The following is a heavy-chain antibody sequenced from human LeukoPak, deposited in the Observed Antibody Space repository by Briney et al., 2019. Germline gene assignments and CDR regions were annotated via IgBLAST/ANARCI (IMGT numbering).Heavy chain of an antibody. J-gene: IGHJ3*02. Sequence: PGGSLRLSCVASGFTFRNYVMHWVRQAPGKGLEWVAGISEDESNKYYTESVKGRFTISRDNSKNALYLQMDTLTIEDTAVYYCTREADALDISGQGTMVTVSS. CDR2: ISEDESNK. CDR1: GFTFRNYV. V-gene: IGHV3-30*03. CDR3: TREADALDI.